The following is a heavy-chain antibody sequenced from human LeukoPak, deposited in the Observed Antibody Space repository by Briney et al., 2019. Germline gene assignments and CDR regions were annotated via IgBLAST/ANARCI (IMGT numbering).Heavy chain of an antibody. CDR3: ARRQRDYSSGWYRLTGFDY. Sequence: PSETLSLTCAVYGGSFSGYYWSWIRQPPGKGLEWIGEINHSGSTNYNPSLKSRVTISVDTSKNQFSLKLSSVTAADTAVYYCARRQRDYSSGWYRLTGFDYWGQGTLVTVSS. V-gene: IGHV4-34*01. J-gene: IGHJ4*02. D-gene: IGHD6-19*01. CDR1: GGSFSGYY. CDR2: INHSGST.